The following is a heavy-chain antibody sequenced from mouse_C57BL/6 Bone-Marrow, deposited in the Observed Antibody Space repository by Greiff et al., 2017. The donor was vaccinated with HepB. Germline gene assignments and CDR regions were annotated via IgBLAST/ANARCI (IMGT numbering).Heavy chain of an antibody. CDR2: ISNGGGST. Sequence: DVKLVESGGGLVQPGGSLKLSCAASGFTFSDYYMYWVRQTPEKRLEWVAYISNGGGSTYYPDTVKGRFTISRDNAKNTLYLQMSRLKSEDTAMYYCARPYYDGYYVWFAYWGQGTLVTVSA. J-gene: IGHJ3*01. CDR3: ARPYYDGYYVWFAY. CDR1: GFTFSDYY. V-gene: IGHV5-12*01. D-gene: IGHD2-3*01.